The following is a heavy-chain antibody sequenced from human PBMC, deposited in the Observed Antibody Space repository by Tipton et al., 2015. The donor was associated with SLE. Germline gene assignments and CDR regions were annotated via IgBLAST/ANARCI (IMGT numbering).Heavy chain of an antibody. J-gene: IGHJ3*02. CDR2: IYTSGST. D-gene: IGHD6-19*01. CDR3: ATYSSGWPAPDAFDI. CDR1: GGSISSGSYY. Sequence: LRLSFTVSGGSISSGSYYWSWIRQPAGKGLEWIGHIYTSGSTNYNPSLKSRVTMSVDTSKNQSSLKLSSVTAADTAVYYCATYSSGWPAPDAFDIWGQGAMVTVSS. V-gene: IGHV4-61*09.